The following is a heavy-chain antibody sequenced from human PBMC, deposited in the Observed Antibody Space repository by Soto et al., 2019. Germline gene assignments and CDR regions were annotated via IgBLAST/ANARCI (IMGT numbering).Heavy chain of an antibody. D-gene: IGHD4-17*01. CDR3: ARDLRWYNDAFDI. J-gene: IGHJ3*02. CDR2: INAGNGNT. V-gene: IGHV1-3*01. CDR1: GYTFTSYA. Sequence: ASVKVSCKASGYTFTSYAMHWVRQAPGQRLEWMGWINAGNGNTKYSQKFQGRVTITRDTSASTAYMELSSLRSEDTAVYYCARDLRWYNDAFDIWGQGTMVTVSS.